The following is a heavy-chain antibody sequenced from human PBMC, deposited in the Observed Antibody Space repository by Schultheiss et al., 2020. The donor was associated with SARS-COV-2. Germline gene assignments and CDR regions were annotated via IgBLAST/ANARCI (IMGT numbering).Heavy chain of an antibody. D-gene: IGHD2-2*01. CDR1: GFTFISYS. CDR3: ARDPEQLLTFDY. CDR2: ISSSSSYI. V-gene: IGHV3-21*01. J-gene: IGHJ4*02. Sequence: GGSLRLSCAASGFTFISYSINWVRQAPGKGLEWVSSISSSSSYIYYADSVKGRFTISRDNPKNSLYLQMNSLRAEDTAVYYCARDPEQLLTFDYWGQGTLVTVSS.